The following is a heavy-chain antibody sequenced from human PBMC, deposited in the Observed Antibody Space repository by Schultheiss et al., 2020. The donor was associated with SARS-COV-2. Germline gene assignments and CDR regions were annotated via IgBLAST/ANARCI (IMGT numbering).Heavy chain of an antibody. V-gene: IGHV3-33*08. CDR1: GFTFSSYG. D-gene: IGHD6-6*01. Sequence: GGSLRLSCAASGFTFSSYGMHWVRQAPGKGLEWVAVIWYDGSNKYYADSVKGRFTISRDNSKNTLYLQMNSLRGDDTATYYCARGPIAARPLDYWGQGTLVTVSS. CDR3: ARGPIAARPLDY. J-gene: IGHJ4*02. CDR2: IWYDGSNK.